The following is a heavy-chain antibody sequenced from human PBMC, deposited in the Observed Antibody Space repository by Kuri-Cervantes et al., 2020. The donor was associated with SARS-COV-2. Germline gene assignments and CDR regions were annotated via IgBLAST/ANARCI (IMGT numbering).Heavy chain of an antibody. CDR2: INGSGGST. D-gene: IGHD2-15*01. J-gene: IGHJ4*02. CDR3: AKTGTQYCSDGSCYVDY. V-gene: IGHV3-23*01. Sequence: GGSLRLSCAASGFTFSSYAMSWVRQAPGKGLEWVSAINGSGGSTYYADSVKGRFTISRDNSKNTLYLQMNILRAEDTAVYYCAKTGTQYCSDGSCYVDYWGQGTLVTVSS. CDR1: GFTFSSYA.